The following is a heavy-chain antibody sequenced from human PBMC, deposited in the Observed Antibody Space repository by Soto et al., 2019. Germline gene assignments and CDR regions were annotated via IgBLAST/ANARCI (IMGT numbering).Heavy chain of an antibody. J-gene: IGHJ4*02. V-gene: IGHV3-30*18. Sequence: GGSLRLSCAASGFTFSSYGMHWVRQAPGKGLEWVAVISYDGSNKYYADSVKGRFTISRDNSKNTLYLQMNSLRAEDTAVYYCAKGPDYGDYLAFDYWGQGTLVTVSS. CDR2: ISYDGSNK. CDR1: GFTFSSYG. D-gene: IGHD4-17*01. CDR3: AKGPDYGDYLAFDY.